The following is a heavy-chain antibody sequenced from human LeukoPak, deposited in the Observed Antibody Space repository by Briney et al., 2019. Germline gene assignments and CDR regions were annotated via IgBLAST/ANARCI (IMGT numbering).Heavy chain of an antibody. CDR1: GFTFSSYE. V-gene: IGHV3-48*03. J-gene: IGHJ4*02. CDR2: ISSSGSTI. D-gene: IGHD3-10*01. Sequence: GGSLRLSCAASGFTFSSYEMNWVRQAPGKGLEWVSYISSSGSTIYYADSVKGRFTISRDSSNNTLYLQMTSLRAEDTAVYYCAKDTYGSLYWGQGTLVTVSS. CDR3: AKDTYGSLY.